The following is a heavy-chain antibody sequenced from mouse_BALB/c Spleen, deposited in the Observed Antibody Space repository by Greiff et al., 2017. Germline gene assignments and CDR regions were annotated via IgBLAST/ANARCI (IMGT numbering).Heavy chain of an antibody. J-gene: IGHJ2*01. CDR1: GFTFSSYG. CDR3: ARDGKITTVVATDY. V-gene: IGHV5-6-3*01. D-gene: IGHD1-1*01. CDR2: INSNGGST. Sequence: EVNVVESGGGLVQPGGSLKLSCAASGFTFSSYGMSWVRQTPDKRLELVATINSNGGSTYYPDSVKGRFTISRDNAKNTLYLQMSSLKSEDTAMYYCARDGKITTVVATDYWGQGTTLTVSA.